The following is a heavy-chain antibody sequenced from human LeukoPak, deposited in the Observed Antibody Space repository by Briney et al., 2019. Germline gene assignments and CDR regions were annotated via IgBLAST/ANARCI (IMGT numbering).Heavy chain of an antibody. CDR2: ISGSGGST. J-gene: IGHJ4*02. D-gene: IGHD5-12*01. CDR1: GFTFSTYA. CDR3: AAGRSGYDQFDY. Sequence: PGGSLRLSCAASGFTFSTYAMNWVREASGKGVEWVSTISGSGGSTYYADSVKGRFTLSRDSSKNTLYLQINSLRAEDTAVYYCAAGRSGYDQFDYWGQGTLVTVSS. V-gene: IGHV3-23*01.